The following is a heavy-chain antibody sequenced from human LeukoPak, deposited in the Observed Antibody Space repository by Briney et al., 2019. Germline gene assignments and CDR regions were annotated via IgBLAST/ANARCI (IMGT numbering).Heavy chain of an antibody. Sequence: PSETLSLTCTVSGGSISSGDYYWSWIRQPPGKGLEWIGYIYYSGSTYYNPSLKSRVTISVDTSKNQFSLKLSSVTAADTAVYYCARGEGYGFWSGYSLPSVLDYWGQGTLVTVSS. J-gene: IGHJ4*02. CDR1: GGSISSGDYY. CDR3: ARGEGYGFWSGYSLPSVLDY. V-gene: IGHV4-30-4*01. D-gene: IGHD3-3*01. CDR2: IYYSGST.